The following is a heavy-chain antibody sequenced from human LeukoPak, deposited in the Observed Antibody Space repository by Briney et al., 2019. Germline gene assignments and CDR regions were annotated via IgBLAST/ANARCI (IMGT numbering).Heavy chain of an antibody. V-gene: IGHV3-30*09. J-gene: IGHJ3*02. CDR3: VQEGPRGLAFDI. Sequence: GGSLRLSCAVSGFPLSRYTMHWVRQAPGKGLEWVAVISFDGSIKYYADSVKGRFAISRDNSKNTLYLQMNSLRAEDTAVYYCVQEGPRGLAFDIWGQGTKVTVSS. CDR2: ISFDGSIK. CDR1: GFPLSRYT.